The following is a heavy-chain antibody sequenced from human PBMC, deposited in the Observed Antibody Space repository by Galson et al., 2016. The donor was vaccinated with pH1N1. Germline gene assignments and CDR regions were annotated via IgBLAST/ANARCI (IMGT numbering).Heavy chain of an antibody. J-gene: IGHJ4*02. V-gene: IGHV3-66*01. D-gene: IGHD2-8*01. CDR2: ISAGEIT. Sequence: SLRLSCAASGFIVSRNYVSWVRQAPGKGLEWVSVISAGEITYYTASVTGRFTISSDNSKNTVYLQMNSLRAEDTAVYYCARDSYCAHGVCYDPPLWGQGTLVTVSS. CDR1: GFIVSRNY. CDR3: ARDSYCAHGVCYDPPL.